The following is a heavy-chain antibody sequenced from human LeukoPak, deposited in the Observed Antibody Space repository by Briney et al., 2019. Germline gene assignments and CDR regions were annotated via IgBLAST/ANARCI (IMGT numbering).Heavy chain of an antibody. CDR3: ARFWDFWSGDMDV. V-gene: IGHV3-74*01. CDR2: IYTDGSST. Sequence: GGSLRLSCAGSGFTFSNYWMHRVRHAPGKGLVWVSRIYTDGSSTDYADSVKGRFTISRDNAKNMLYLQMNSLRAEDTAVYYCARFWDFWSGDMDVWGKGTTVTVSS. J-gene: IGHJ6*04. D-gene: IGHD3-3*01. CDR1: GFTFSNYW.